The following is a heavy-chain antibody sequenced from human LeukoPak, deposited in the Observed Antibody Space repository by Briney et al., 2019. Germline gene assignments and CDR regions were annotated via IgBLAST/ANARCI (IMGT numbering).Heavy chain of an antibody. CDR1: GYTFTSYY. D-gene: IGHD4-17*01. Sequence: ASVKVSCKASGYTFTSYYIHWVRQAPGQGLEWMGIINPSGGSTSYAQKFQGRVTMTRDTSTSTVYMELSSLRSDDTAVYYCASGPLRCADYWGQGTLVTVSS. CDR2: INPSGGST. CDR3: ASGPLRCADY. V-gene: IGHV1-46*01. J-gene: IGHJ4*02.